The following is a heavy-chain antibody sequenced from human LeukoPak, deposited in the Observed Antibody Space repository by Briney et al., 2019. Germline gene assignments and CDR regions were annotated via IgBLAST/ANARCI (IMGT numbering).Heavy chain of an antibody. CDR3: AKDSSSSGWD. Sequence: GRSLRLSCAASGFTFSSYGMHWVRQAPGKGLEWVAVISYDGSNKYYADSVEGRFTISRDNSKNTLYLQMNSLRAEDTAVYYCAKDSSSSGWDWGQGTLVTVSS. CDR2: ISYDGSNK. CDR1: GFTFSSYG. V-gene: IGHV3-30*18. D-gene: IGHD6-19*01. J-gene: IGHJ4*02.